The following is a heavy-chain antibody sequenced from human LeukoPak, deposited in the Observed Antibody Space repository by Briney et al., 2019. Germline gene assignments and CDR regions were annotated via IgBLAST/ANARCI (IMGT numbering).Heavy chain of an antibody. D-gene: IGHD1-26*01. CDR3: ARDSPSGSYYFDY. V-gene: IGHV3-21*01. J-gene: IGHJ4*02. CDR1: GFTFSSYS. Sequence: GGSLRLSCAASGFTFSSYSMNWVRQAPGKGLEWVSSISSSSSYIYYADSVKGRFTISRDNAKNSLYLQMNSLRAEDTAVYYCARDSPSGSYYFDYRGQGTLVTVSS. CDR2: ISSSSSYI.